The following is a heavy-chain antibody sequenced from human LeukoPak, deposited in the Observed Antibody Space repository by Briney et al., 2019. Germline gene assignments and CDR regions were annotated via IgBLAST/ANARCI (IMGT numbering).Heavy chain of an antibody. CDR1: GFTFSSYA. V-gene: IGHV3-23*01. CDR2: ISSGGGST. CDR3: AKDRVGATTGYFDY. Sequence: GGALRLSCAASGFTFSSYAMSWVRQAPGKGLEWVSTISSGGGSTYYADSVKGRFTISRDNSKNTLYLQMNSLRAEDTAVYYCAKDRVGATTGYFDYWGQGTLVTVSS. J-gene: IGHJ4*02. D-gene: IGHD1-26*01.